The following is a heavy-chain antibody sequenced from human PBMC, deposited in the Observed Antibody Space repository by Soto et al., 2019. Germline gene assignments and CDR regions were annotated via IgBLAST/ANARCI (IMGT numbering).Heavy chain of an antibody. CDR3: ARGKCSGGSCYHNWVDP. J-gene: IGHJ5*02. D-gene: IGHD2-15*01. CDR2: IYYSGST. CDR1: GGSISSYY. Sequence: SETLSLTCTVSGGSISSYYWSWIRQPPGKGLEWIGYIYYSGSTNYNPSLKSRVTISVDTSKNQFSLKLSSVTAADTAVYYCARGKCSGGSCYHNWVDPWGQGTLVTVS. V-gene: IGHV4-59*01.